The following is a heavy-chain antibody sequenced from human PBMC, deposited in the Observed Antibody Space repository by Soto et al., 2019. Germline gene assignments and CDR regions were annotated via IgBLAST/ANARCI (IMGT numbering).Heavy chain of an antibody. V-gene: IGHV3-48*02. CDR2: ISSSSSTI. CDR1: GFTFSSYS. J-gene: IGHJ4*02. Sequence: EVQLVESGGGLVQPGGSLRLSCAASGFTFSSYSMNWVRQAPGKGLEWVSYISSSSSTIYYADSVKGRFTISRDNAKNSLYLQINSLRDEDTAVYYCARLLTYYYDSSGYPIDYWGQGTLVTVSS. CDR3: ARLLTYYYDSSGYPIDY. D-gene: IGHD3-22*01.